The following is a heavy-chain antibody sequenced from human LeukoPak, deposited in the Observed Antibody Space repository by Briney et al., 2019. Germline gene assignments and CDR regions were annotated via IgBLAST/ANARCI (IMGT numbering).Heavy chain of an antibody. CDR1: GFTFSNYG. Sequence: GGSLRLSCGASGFTFSNYGMLWVRQAPGKGLEWVANIKQDGSEKYYVDSVKGRFTISRDNAKNSLYLQMNSLRAEDTAVYYCARRGRYDILTGQADDAFDIWGQGAMVTVSS. CDR2: IKQDGSEK. J-gene: IGHJ3*02. D-gene: IGHD3-9*01. CDR3: ARRGRYDILTGQADDAFDI. V-gene: IGHV3-7*01.